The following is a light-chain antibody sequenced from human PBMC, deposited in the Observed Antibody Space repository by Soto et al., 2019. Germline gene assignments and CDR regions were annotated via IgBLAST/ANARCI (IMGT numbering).Light chain of an antibody. CDR3: SSFTRTNTVV. Sequence: QSVLTQPASVSGSPGQSITISCTGTSSDIGGYNFVSWYQQHPGKAPKLMFYDVTNRPSGVSNRFSGSKSGNTASLTISGLQAEDEAVYYCSSFTRTNTVVFGGGTKLPVL. CDR2: DVT. J-gene: IGLJ2*01. V-gene: IGLV2-14*03. CDR1: SSDIGGYNF.